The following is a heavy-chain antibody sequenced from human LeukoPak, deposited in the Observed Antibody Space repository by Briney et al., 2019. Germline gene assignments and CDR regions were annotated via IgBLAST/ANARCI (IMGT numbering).Heavy chain of an antibody. J-gene: IGHJ3*02. Sequence: GGSLRLSCAASGFTFSSYDMHWVRQTTGKGLEWVSRIGSAGDTNYPGSVKGRFSISRENAKNSLYLQMNGLRAGDTAMYYCARGQPGGFDIWGQGTMVTVSS. V-gene: IGHV3-13*01. CDR2: IGSAGDT. D-gene: IGHD1-14*01. CDR3: ARGQPGGFDI. CDR1: GFTFSSYD.